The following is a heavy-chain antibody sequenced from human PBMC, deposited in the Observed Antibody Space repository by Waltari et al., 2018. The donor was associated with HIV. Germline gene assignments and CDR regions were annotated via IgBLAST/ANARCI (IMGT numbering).Heavy chain of an antibody. V-gene: IGHV1-8*01. CDR2: IHPHSHVP. Sequence: AEVKKPGASVRISCKTSINTFDNYVIYWLRQAPGQSLQWLGWIHPHSHVPRYSPDFEDRVTITRDPSLNVIYMGISSLTSEDMAVYFCTSGPENGWFVDWGQGTLVSVS. CDR3: TSGPENGWFVD. J-gene: IGHJ4*02. CDR1: INTFDNYV. D-gene: IGHD6-19*01.